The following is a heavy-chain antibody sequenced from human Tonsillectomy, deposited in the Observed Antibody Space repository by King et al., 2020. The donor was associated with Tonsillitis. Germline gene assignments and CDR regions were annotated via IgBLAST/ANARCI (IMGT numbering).Heavy chain of an antibody. CDR3: ARVGCGYCNNGVCYCSNPRNYYYYGMDV. CDR2: ISYDGSNK. J-gene: IGHJ6*02. D-gene: IGHD2-8*01. Sequence: VQLVESGGGVVQPGRSLRLSCAASGFTFSSYAMHWVRQAPGKGLEWVAVISYDGSNKYYADSVKGRFTISRDNSKNTLYLQMNSLRAEDTAVYYCARVGCGYCNNGVCYCSNPRNYYYYGMDVWGQGTTVTVSS. CDR1: GFTFSSYA. V-gene: IGHV3-30-3*01.